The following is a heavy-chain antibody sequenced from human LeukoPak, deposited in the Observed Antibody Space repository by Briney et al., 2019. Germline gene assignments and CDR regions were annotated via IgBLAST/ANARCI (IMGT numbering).Heavy chain of an antibody. Sequence: SETLSLTCAVYGGSFSGYYWSWIRQPPGKGLEWIGEINHSGSTNYNPSLKSRVTISVDTSENQFSLKLSSVTAADTAVYYCARGQGWYMVRGVHHRDYWGQGTLVTVSS. CDR2: INHSGST. D-gene: IGHD3-10*01. CDR3: ARGQGWYMVRGVHHRDY. V-gene: IGHV4-34*01. CDR1: GGSFSGYY. J-gene: IGHJ4*02.